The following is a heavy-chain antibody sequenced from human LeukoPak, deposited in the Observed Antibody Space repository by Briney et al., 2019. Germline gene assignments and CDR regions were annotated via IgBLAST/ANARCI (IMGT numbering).Heavy chain of an antibody. V-gene: IGHV4-4*07. CDR1: GGSISSYY. CDR3: ARDWELLPEGYYYYMDV. CDR2: IYTSGST. D-gene: IGHD1-26*01. J-gene: IGHJ6*03. Sequence: SETLSLTCTVSGGSISSYYWSWIRQPAGKVLEWVGRIYTSGSTNYNPSLKSRVTMSVDTSKNQFSLKLSSVTAADTAVYYCARDWELLPEGYYYYMDVWGKGTTVTVSS.